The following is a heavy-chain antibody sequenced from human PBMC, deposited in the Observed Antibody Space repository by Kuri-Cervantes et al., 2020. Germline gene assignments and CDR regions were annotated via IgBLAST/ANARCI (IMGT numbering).Heavy chain of an antibody. V-gene: IGHV3-30*02. D-gene: IGHD2-2*01. Sequence: GESLKISCAASGFTFSSYGMHWVRQAPAKGLEWVAFIRYDGSNKQYADSVKGRITISRDNSKNTLYLQMNSLRAEDTAVYYCAKGGVVPAARLPDYWGQGTLVTVSS. CDR3: AKGGVVPAARLPDY. CDR2: IRYDGSNK. CDR1: GFTFSSYG. J-gene: IGHJ4*02.